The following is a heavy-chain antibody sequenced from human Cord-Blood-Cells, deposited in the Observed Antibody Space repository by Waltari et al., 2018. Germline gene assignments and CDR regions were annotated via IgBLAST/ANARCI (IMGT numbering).Heavy chain of an antibody. J-gene: IGHJ4*02. D-gene: IGHD3-3*01. V-gene: IGHV4-34*01. Sequence: QVQLQQWGAGLLKPSETLSLTCAVYGGSVSGYYWSWIRQPPGKGLEWIGEINHSGSTNYNPSLKSRVTISVDTSKNQFSLKLSSVTAADTAVYYCARGPTIFGVVIMGFDYWGQGTLVTVSS. CDR2: INHSGST. CDR3: ARGPTIFGVVIMGFDY. CDR1: GGSVSGYY.